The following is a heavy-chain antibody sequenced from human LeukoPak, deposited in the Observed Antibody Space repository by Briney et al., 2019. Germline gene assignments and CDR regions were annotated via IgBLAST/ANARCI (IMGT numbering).Heavy chain of an antibody. V-gene: IGHV1-2*02. J-gene: IGHJ4*02. CDR3: ARAVQVTTGGLFDY. Sequence: ASVKVSCTASGYTFTGYYMHWVRQAPGQGLEWMGWISPNSGGTNYAQKFQGRVTMTRDTSISTAYMELRSLRSEDTAVYYCARAVQVTTGGLFDYWGQGTLVTVSS. D-gene: IGHD4-17*01. CDR1: GYTFTGYY. CDR2: ISPNSGGT.